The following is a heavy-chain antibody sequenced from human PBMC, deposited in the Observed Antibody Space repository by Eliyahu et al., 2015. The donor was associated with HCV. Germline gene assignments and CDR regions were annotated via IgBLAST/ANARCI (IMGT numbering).Heavy chain of an antibody. CDR3: TTGIQEDVVRAPHDAFDI. CDR2: IKSNTDGGTT. Sequence: DVQLAESGGGLVKPGGSLXLSXVASCFTFXXFCWISGVRQAPGKGLEWIGRIKSNTDGGTTEYAAPLKGRFAISRDDSENTLYLQMNSLQIEDTAVYYCTTGIQEDVVRAPHDAFDIWGQGTMVSVSS. CDR1: CFTFXXFCW. V-gene: IGHV3-15*01. D-gene: IGHD2-21*01. J-gene: IGHJ3*02.